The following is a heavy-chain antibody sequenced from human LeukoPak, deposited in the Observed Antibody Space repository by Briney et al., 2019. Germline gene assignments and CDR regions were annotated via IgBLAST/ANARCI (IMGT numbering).Heavy chain of an antibody. CDR2: ISYDGSNK. D-gene: IGHD5-12*01. CDR3: ARDSGDIQDGAYYFDY. V-gene: IGHV3-30*04. Sequence: SGGSLRLSCAASGFTFSSCAMHWVRQAPGKGLEWVAVISYDGSNKYYADSVKGRFTISRDNSKNTLYLQMNSLRAEDTAVYYCARDSGDIQDGAYYFDYWGQGTLVTVSS. CDR1: GFTFSSCA. J-gene: IGHJ4*02.